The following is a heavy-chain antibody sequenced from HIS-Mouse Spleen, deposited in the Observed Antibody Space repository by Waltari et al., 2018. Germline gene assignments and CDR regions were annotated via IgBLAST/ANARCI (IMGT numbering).Heavy chain of an antibody. D-gene: IGHD6-13*01. V-gene: IGHV4-39*07. CDR3: ASGYSSSWYGAFDI. Sequence: QLQLQESGPGLVKPSETLSLTCTVSGGSIRSSSYYWGWIRQPPGKGLEWIGSIYYSGSTYYNPSLKSRVTISVDTSKNQFSLKLSSVTAADTAVYYCASGYSSSWYGAFDIWGQGTMVTVSS. CDR2: IYYSGST. J-gene: IGHJ3*02. CDR1: GGSIRSSSYY.